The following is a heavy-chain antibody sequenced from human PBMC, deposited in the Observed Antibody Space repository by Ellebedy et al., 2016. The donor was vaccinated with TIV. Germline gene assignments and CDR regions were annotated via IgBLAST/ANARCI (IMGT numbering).Heavy chain of an antibody. Sequence: MPSETLSLTCTVSGGSINNYYWSWIRQPPGKGLEWIGYIYHSGSTNYNPSLKSRVTISVDTSNNQFSLKLSSVTAAATAVYYCARRGRYSGSFGYYYYYGMDVWGQGTTVTVSS. J-gene: IGHJ6*02. D-gene: IGHD5-12*01. V-gene: IGHV4-59*08. CDR2: IYHSGST. CDR1: GGSINNYY. CDR3: ARRGRYSGSFGYYYYYGMDV.